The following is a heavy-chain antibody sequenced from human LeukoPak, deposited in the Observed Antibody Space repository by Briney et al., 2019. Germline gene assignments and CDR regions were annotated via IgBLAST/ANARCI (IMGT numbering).Heavy chain of an antibody. V-gene: IGHV3-48*01. CDR2: ISSSSSTI. CDR1: GFTFSSYE. D-gene: IGHD3-10*01. CDR3: ARGGITMVRGVPTFDY. Sequence: GGSLRLSCAASGFTFSSYEMNWVRQAPGKGLEWVSYISSSSSTIYYADSVKGRFTISRDNAKNSLYLQMNSLRAEDTAVYYCARGGITMVRGVPTFDYWGQGTLVTVSS. J-gene: IGHJ4*02.